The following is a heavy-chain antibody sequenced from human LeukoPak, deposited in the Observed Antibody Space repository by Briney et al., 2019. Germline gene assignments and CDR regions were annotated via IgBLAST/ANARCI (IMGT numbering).Heavy chain of an antibody. J-gene: IGHJ4*02. CDR2: ICGTGGST. D-gene: IGHD2-15*01. CDR3: AKPGYCSGGSCLRRGSFGY. CDR1: LFTLCSYA. V-gene: IGHV3-23*01. Sequence: VGSLRLSSADPLFTLCSYAMRTVSQTPRRRRERVSAICGTGGSTYYADSVKGRFTISRDNSKNTLYLQMNSLRAEDTAVYYCAKPGYCSGGSCLRRGSFGYWGQGTLVTVSS.